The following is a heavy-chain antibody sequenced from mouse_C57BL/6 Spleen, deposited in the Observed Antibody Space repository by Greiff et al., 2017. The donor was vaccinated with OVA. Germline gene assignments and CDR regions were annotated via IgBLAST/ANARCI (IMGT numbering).Heavy chain of an antibody. V-gene: IGHV1-19*01. CDR3: ARQTGTDFFFDY. CDR2: INPYNGGT. Sequence: EVQLQQSGPVLVKPGASVKMSCKASGYTFTDYYMNWVKQSHGKSLEWIGVINPYNGGTSYNQKFKGKATLTVDKSCSTAYMELNSLTSEDSAVYDCARQTGTDFFFDYWGQGTTLTVSS. D-gene: IGHD4-1*01. J-gene: IGHJ2*01. CDR1: GYTFTDYY.